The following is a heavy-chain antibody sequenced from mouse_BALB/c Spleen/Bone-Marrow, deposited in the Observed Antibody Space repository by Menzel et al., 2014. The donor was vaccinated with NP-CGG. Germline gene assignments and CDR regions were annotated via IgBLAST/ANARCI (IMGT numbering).Heavy chain of an antibody. V-gene: IGHV1S81*02. D-gene: IGHD2-12*01. CDR1: GYSFTSYW. Sequence: QVQLQQSRAELVKPGASVKLSCKASGYSFTSYWMHWVKQRPGQGLERIGEISPSNGRSNYNEKFKSKATLTVDKSSSTAYMQLSGLTSEDSAVYYCTRSELRRGGYALDYWGLGTSVTVSS. CDR3: TRSELRRGGYALDY. CDR2: ISPSNGRS. J-gene: IGHJ4*01.